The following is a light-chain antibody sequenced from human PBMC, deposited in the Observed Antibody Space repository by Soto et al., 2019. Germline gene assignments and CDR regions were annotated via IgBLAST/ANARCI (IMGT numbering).Light chain of an antibody. Sequence: EKVMTQSPATLSVSPGERATLSCRASQSVTSSFLAWYQKKPGQAPRLLISGASSRATGIPDRFSGSGSGTDFTLTISRLEPEDFAVYYCHQYDSWTCGQGTKVDIK. V-gene: IGKV3-20*01. CDR1: QSVTSSF. CDR3: HQYDSWT. J-gene: IGKJ1*01. CDR2: GAS.